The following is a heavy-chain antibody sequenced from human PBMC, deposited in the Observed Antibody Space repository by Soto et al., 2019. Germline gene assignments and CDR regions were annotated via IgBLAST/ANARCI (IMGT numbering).Heavy chain of an antibody. CDR3: ARVITGTRVNFDY. Sequence: SSETLSLTCTVSGGSTSSGGYYWSWIRQHPGKGLEWIGYIYYSGSTYYNPSLKSRVTISVDTSKNQFSLKLSSVTAADTAVYYGARVITGTRVNFDYWSRGTLVTLSS. CDR1: GGSTSSGGYY. CDR2: IYYSGST. V-gene: IGHV4-31*03. J-gene: IGHJ4*02. D-gene: IGHD1-7*01.